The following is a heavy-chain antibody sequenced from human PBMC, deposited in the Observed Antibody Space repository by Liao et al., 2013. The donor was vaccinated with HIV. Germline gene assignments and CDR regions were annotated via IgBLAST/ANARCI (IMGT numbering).Heavy chain of an antibody. D-gene: IGHD1-26*01. CDR1: GESLMAYY. CDR2: INDSGST. J-gene: IGHJ4*02. V-gene: IGHV4-34*01. CDR3: ARGIDRVGATHFDH. Sequence: QLQLQQWGAGLLKPSETLSLTCAVYGESLMAYYWTWIRQSPGKGLEWIGEINDSGSTKYNPSLESRVTISVDTSKTQFSLNLTSVTAADTAVYFCARGIDRVGATHFDHWGQGTLVTVSS.